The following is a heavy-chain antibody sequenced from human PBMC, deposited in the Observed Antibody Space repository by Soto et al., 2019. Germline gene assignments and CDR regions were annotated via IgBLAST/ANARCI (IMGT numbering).Heavy chain of an antibody. J-gene: IGHJ4*02. Sequence: GGSLRLSCAASGFTVSNNYMGWVRQAPGKGLEWVSLIYSGGSTYYADSVKGRFTISRDNSKNRLYLQMNSLRAEDTAVYYCARDGCSSTTCYADWGQGTLVTVSS. D-gene: IGHD2-2*01. CDR2: IYSGGST. V-gene: IGHV3-66*01. CDR3: ARDGCSSTTCYAD. CDR1: GFTVSNNY.